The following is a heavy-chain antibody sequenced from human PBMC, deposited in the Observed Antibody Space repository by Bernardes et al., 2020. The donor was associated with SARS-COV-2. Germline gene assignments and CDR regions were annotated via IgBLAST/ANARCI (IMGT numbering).Heavy chain of an antibody. CDR2: ISWNSGSI. Sequence: GGSLRLSCAASGFTFDDYAMHWVRQAPGKGLEWVSGISWNSGSIGYADSVKGRFTISRDNAKNSLYLQMNSLRAEDTALYYCAKDIAASSWTAWGQGTLVTVSS. J-gene: IGHJ4*02. V-gene: IGHV3-9*01. D-gene: IGHD6-13*01. CDR3: AKDIAASSWTA. CDR1: GFTFDDYA.